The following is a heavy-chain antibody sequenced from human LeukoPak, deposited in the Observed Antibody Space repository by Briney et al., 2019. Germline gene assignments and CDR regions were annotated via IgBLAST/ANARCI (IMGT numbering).Heavy chain of an antibody. V-gene: IGHV3-23*01. CDR3: AKQLGYCSDGSCYFPY. CDR1: GGSIGSDDYY. CDR2: ISNNGGYT. Sequence: LSLTCTVSGGSIGSDDYYWSWIRQPPGKGLEWVSVISNNGGYTYYADSVQGRFTISRDNSKSTLCLQMNSLRAEDTAVYYCAKQLGYCSDGSCYFPYWGQGTLVTVSS. J-gene: IGHJ4*02. D-gene: IGHD2-15*01.